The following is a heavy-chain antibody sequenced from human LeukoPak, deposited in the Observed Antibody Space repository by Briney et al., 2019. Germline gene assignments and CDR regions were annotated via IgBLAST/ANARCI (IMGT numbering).Heavy chain of an antibody. J-gene: IGHJ4*02. V-gene: IGHV3-21*01. CDR3: ASQIVVVPAANFRPVDY. D-gene: IGHD2-2*01. Sequence: GGSLRLSCAASGFTFSSYSMNWVRQAPGKGLEWVSSISSSSSYIYYADSVKGRFTISRDNAKNSPYLQMNSLRAEDTAVYYCASQIVVVPAANFRPVDYWGQGTLVTVSS. CDR2: ISSSSSYI. CDR1: GFTFSSYS.